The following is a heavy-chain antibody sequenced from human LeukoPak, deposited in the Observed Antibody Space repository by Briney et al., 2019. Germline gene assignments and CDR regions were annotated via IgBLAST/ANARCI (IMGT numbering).Heavy chain of an antibody. J-gene: IGHJ4*02. D-gene: IGHD2-2*01. CDR1: GGSISSSSYY. CDR3: ARYCSSTSCYPGRFDY. Sequence: PSETLSLTCTVSGGSISSSSYYWGWIRQPPGKGLEWIGSIYYSGSTYYNPSLKSRVTISVDTSKNQFSLKLSSVTAADTAVYYCARYCSSTSCYPGRFDYWGQGTLVTVSS. V-gene: IGHV4-39*07. CDR2: IYYSGST.